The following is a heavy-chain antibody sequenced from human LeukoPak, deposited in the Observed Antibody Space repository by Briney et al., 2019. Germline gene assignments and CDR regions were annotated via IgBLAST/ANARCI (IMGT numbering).Heavy chain of an antibody. Sequence: GGSLRLSCAASGFSFSVSWMSWVRQAPGKGLEWVSGISWNSGSIGYADSVKGRFTISRDNAKNSLYLQMNSLRAEDTALYYCASDIESSAYGGYWGQGTLVTVSS. CDR3: ASDIESSAYGGY. J-gene: IGHJ4*02. V-gene: IGHV3-9*01. CDR2: ISWNSGSI. D-gene: IGHD3-16*01. CDR1: GFSFSVSW.